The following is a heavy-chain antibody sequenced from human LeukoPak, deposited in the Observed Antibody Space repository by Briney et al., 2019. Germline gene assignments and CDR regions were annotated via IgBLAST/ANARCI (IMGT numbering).Heavy chain of an antibody. J-gene: IGHJ4*02. CDR3: AEQWLVLKYFDY. CDR1: GGSISSGTYY. V-gene: IGHV4-39*07. Sequence: PSETLSLTCTVSGGSISSGTYYWAWIRQPPGTGLEWIGTIYHSGSTYYNPSLKSRVTISVDTSKNQFSLKLSSVTAADTAVYYCAEQWLVLKYFDYWGQGTLVTVSS. CDR2: IYHSGST. D-gene: IGHD6-19*01.